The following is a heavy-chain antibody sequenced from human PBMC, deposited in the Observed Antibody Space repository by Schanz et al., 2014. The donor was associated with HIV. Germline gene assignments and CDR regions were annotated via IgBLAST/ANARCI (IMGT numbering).Heavy chain of an antibody. J-gene: IGHJ4*02. Sequence: QVQLVQSGTEVAQPGASVKVSCKASGYTFSRSAISWVRQAPGQGLEWMGWISGKNGETNYAQNFQGRVTMTTDTSASTTYMELRSLRSDDTAVYYCARGYCGGGTCYSGDYWGQGTLVIVSS. CDR2: ISGKNGET. CDR1: GYTFSRSA. D-gene: IGHD2-15*01. CDR3: ARGYCGGGTCYSGDY. V-gene: IGHV1-18*01.